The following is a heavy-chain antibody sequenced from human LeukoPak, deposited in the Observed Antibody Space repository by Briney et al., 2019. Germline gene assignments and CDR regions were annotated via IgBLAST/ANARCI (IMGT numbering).Heavy chain of an antibody. CDR1: GYTFTSYG. Sequence: GASVKVSCKASGYTFTSYGISWARQAPGQGLEWMGWISAYNGNTNYAQKLQGRVTMTTDTSTSTAYMELRSLRSDDTAVYYCASSGYYYDSSGYYVKTFDYWGQGTLVTVSS. D-gene: IGHD3-22*01. CDR2: ISAYNGNT. V-gene: IGHV1-18*01. CDR3: ASSGYYYDSSGYYVKTFDY. J-gene: IGHJ4*02.